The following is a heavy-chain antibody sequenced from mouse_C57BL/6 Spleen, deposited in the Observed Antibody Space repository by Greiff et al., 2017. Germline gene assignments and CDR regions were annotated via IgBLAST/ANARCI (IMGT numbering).Heavy chain of an antibody. J-gene: IGHJ3*01. Sequence: QVQLQQSGPELVKPGASVKISCKASGYAFSSSWMNWVKQRPGKGLEWIGRIYPGDGDTNYNGKFKGKATLTAYKSSSTAYMQLSSLTSEDSAVYFCARDVPGFAYWGQGTLVTVSA. V-gene: IGHV1-82*01. CDR3: ARDVPGFAY. CDR1: GYAFSSSW. CDR2: IYPGDGDT.